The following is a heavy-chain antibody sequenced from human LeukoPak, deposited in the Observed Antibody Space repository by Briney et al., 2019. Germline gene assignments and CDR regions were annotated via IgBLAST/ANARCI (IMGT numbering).Heavy chain of an antibody. D-gene: IGHD3-22*01. CDR3: ARFSDSSGYYLDHDY. V-gene: IGHV4-59*08. Sequence: SSETLSLTCTVSGGSISSYYWSWIRQPPGKGLEWIGYIYYSGSTNYNPSLKSRVTISVDTSKNQFSLKLSSVTAADTAVYYCARFSDSSGYYLDHDYWGQGTLVTVSS. CDR2: IYYSGST. CDR1: GGSISSYY. J-gene: IGHJ4*02.